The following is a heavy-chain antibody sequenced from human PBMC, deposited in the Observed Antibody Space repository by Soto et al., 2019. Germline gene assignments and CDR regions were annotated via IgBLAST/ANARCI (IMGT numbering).Heavy chain of an antibody. D-gene: IGHD6-6*01. Sequence: WGSLRLSCAASGFTFDDYTMHWVRQAPGKGLEWVSLISWDGGSTYYADSVKGRFTITRDNSKNSLYLLMNSLRTEDTVLYYWAKGLSSSFYFDYWGQGTLVTVSS. CDR3: AKGLSSSFYFDY. CDR2: ISWDGGST. CDR1: GFTFDDYT. V-gene: IGHV3-43*01. J-gene: IGHJ4*02.